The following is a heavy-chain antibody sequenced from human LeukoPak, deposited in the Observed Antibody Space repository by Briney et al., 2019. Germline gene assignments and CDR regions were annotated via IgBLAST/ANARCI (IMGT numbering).Heavy chain of an antibody. CDR1: GFTFSSYW. CDR2: IKQDGSEK. Sequence: GGSLRLSCAAPGFTFSSYWMSWDRQAPGKGLEWVANIKQDGSEKYYVDSVKGRFTISRDNAKNSLYLQMNSLRAEDTAVYYCARAKTLRWPIDYWGQGTLVTVSS. V-gene: IGHV3-7*01. J-gene: IGHJ4*02. D-gene: IGHD4-23*01. CDR3: ARAKTLRWPIDY.